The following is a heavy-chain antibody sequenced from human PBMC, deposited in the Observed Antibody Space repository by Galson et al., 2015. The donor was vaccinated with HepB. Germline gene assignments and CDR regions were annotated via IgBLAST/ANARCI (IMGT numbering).Heavy chain of an antibody. CDR1: RYTFTGYY. Sequence: SVKVSCKASRYTFTGYYLHWVRQAPGQGLEWMGRINPNSGGTNYAQKFQGRVTMTRDTSITTVYMELSRLTSDDTAVYYCARDGYSSGWYGGALDPWGQGTLFTVSS. CDR3: ARDGYSSGWYGGALDP. D-gene: IGHD6-19*01. CDR2: INPNSGGT. J-gene: IGHJ5*02. V-gene: IGHV1-2*06.